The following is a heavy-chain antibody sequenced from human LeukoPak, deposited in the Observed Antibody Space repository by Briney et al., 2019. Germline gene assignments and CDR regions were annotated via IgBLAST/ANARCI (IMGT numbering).Heavy chain of an antibody. D-gene: IGHD3-10*01. J-gene: IGHJ4*02. CDR1: GYTFTRYY. Sequence: ASVKVSCQASGYTFTRYYMHWVRQAPGQGLEWMGWINPNSGGTNYAQKFQGRVTMTRDTSISTAYMELSRLRSDDTAVYYWARDLRSGEGFGELSVDYWGQGTLVTVSS. V-gene: IGHV1-2*02. CDR2: INPNSGGT. CDR3: ARDLRSGEGFGELSVDY.